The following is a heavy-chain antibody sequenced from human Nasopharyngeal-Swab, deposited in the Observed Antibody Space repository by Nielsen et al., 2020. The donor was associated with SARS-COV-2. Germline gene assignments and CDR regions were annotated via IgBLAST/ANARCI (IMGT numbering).Heavy chain of an antibody. CDR2: IYYSGST. D-gene: IGHD1-26*01. J-gene: IGHJ6*03. CDR3: ARLGGSFLTYYMDV. Sequence: ESLKISCTVSGGSISSSSYYWGGIRQPPGKGLEWIGSIYYSGSTYYNPSLKSRVTISVDTSKNQFSLKLSSVTAADTAVYYCARLGGSFLTYYMDVWGKGTTFTVSS. CDR1: GGSISSSSYY. V-gene: IGHV4-39*01.